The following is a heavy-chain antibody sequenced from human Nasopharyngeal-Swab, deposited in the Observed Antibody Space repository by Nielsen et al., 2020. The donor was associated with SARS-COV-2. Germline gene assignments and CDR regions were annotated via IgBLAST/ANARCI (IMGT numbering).Heavy chain of an antibody. CDR3: ARDDYGDYGEPFDY. CDR2: IWYDGSNK. D-gene: IGHD4-17*01. Sequence: GESLKISCAASGFTFSSYGMHWVRQDPGKGLEWVAVIWYDGSNKYYADSVKGRFTISRDNSKNTLYLQMNSLRAEDMAVYYCARDDYGDYGEPFDYWGQGTLVTVSS. J-gene: IGHJ4*02. CDR1: GFTFSSYG. V-gene: IGHV3-33*01.